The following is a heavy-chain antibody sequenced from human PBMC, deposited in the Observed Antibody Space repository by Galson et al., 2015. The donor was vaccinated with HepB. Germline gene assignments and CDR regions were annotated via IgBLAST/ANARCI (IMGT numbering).Heavy chain of an antibody. J-gene: IGHJ4*02. D-gene: IGHD4-23*01. CDR1: GYTFTSYA. V-gene: IGHV1-3*01. CDR3: ARDGELRYYGGVDY. CDR2: INAGNGNT. Sequence: SVKVSCKASGYTFTSYAMHWVRQAPGQRLEWMGWINAGNGNTKYSQKFQGRVTITRDTSASTAYMELSSLRSEDTAVYYCARDGELRYYGGVDYWGQGTLVTVSS.